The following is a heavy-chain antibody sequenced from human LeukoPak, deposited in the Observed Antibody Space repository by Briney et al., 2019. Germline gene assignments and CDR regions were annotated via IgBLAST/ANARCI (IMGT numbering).Heavy chain of an antibody. Sequence: GGSLRLSCAASGFTVSSNYMSWVRQAPGKGLEWVSVIYSGGSTYYADSVKGRFTVSRDNSKNTLYLQMNSLRAEDTAVYYCARDKGYYYYYGMDVWGQGTTVTVSS. V-gene: IGHV3-53*01. CDR2: IYSGGST. J-gene: IGHJ6*02. CDR3: ARDKGYYYYYGMDV. CDR1: GFTVSSNY.